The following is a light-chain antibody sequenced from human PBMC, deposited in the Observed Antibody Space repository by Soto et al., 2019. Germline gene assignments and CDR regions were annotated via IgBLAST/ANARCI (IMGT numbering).Light chain of an antibody. Sequence: LTQPASVSGSPGQSITISCTGTSSDVGGYNYVAWYQQHPGKAPRLMIYVVSNRPSGVSNRFSGSKSGNTASLTISGLQAEDEADYYFISYTSSSTYVFGTGTKVTVL. CDR2: VVS. J-gene: IGLJ1*01. CDR3: ISYTSSSTYV. CDR1: SSDVGGYNY. V-gene: IGLV2-14*01.